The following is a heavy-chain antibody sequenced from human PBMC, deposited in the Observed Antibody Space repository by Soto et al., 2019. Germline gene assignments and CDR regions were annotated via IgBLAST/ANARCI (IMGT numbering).Heavy chain of an antibody. CDR2: INSDGSST. D-gene: IGHD2-2*01. J-gene: IGHJ3*02. Sequence: GGSLRVSCAAAEVTFSTYCMHWVSQAPGKGLVWVSRINSDGSSTSYADSVKGRFTISRDNAKNTLYLQMNSLRAEDTAVYYFARGCSSTRCFGAAFDIWGHGTMVPVSS. V-gene: IGHV3-74*01. CDR3: ARGCSSTRCFGAAFDI. CDR1: EVTFSTYC.